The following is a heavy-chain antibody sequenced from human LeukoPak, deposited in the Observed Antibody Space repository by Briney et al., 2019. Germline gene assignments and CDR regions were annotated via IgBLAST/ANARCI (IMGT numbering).Heavy chain of an antibody. J-gene: IGHJ4*02. D-gene: IGHD1-26*01. V-gene: IGHV3-23*01. CDR3: ARGRKLGAPTYFFDY. CDR1: GFTFSTYA. Sequence: PGGSLRLSCAASGFTFSTYAMNWVRQAPGQGLEWVSGISGSGGNTYYADSVRGRFTISRDKSKSTVYLQMNSLGVEDTAIYYCARGRKLGAPTYFFDYWGQGTLVTVSS. CDR2: ISGSGGNT.